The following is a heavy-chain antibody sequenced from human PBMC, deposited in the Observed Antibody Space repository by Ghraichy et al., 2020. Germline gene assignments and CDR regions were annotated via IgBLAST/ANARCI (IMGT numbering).Heavy chain of an antibody. J-gene: IGHJ6*02. D-gene: IGHD5-12*01. CDR1: GGSFSGYH. V-gene: IGHV4-34*01. CDR2: IDHSGST. CDR3: ARATIRDGMDV. Sequence: SKTLSLTCAVYGGSFSGYHWTWIRQPPGKGLECIGEIDHSGSTNHNPSLRSRVTMSIDTSRNQFSLKLSYVTAADTAVYYCARATIRDGMDVWGQGTTVTVSS.